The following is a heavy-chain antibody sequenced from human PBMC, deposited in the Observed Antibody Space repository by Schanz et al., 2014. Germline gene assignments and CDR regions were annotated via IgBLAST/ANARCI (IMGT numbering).Heavy chain of an antibody. CDR2: ISSTSTYL. CDR1: GFTFSSYT. Sequence: EVQLVESGGGLVKPWDSLRLSCAASGFTFSSYTMKWVRQAPGKGLEWVSSISSTSTYLYYADSVKGRFTISRDSARSSLYLQMSSLRAEDTAVYYCARGTPFLCDYWGQGTLVTVSS. V-gene: IGHV3-21*01. D-gene: IGHD3-16*01. J-gene: IGHJ4*02. CDR3: ARGTPFLCDY.